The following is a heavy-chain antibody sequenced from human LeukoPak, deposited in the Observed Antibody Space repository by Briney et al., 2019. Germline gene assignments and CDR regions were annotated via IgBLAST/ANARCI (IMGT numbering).Heavy chain of an antibody. V-gene: IGHV4-4*02. Sequence: SGTLSLTCAVSGGSISSSNWWSWVRPPPGKGLEWIGEIYHSGSTNYNPSLKSRVTISVDKSKNQFSLKLSSVTAADTAVYYCARVRGIAAAYFDYWGQGTLVTVSS. CDR2: IYHSGST. CDR3: ARVRGIAAAYFDY. D-gene: IGHD6-13*01. J-gene: IGHJ4*02. CDR1: GGSISSSNW.